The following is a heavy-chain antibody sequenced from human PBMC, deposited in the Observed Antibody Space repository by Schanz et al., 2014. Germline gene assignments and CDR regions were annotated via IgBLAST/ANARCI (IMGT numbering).Heavy chain of an antibody. D-gene: IGHD3-9*01. CDR1: GYTFTSYG. CDR3: AKAEYDIVTDSYYRLDP. Sequence: QVQLVQSGAEVKKPGASVKVSCKASGYTFTSYGISWVRQAPGQGLEWVGWISVYTGNTKYGQKVQGRVTMTADTSTNTAYMELRSLRSDDTAVEYCAKAEYDIVTDSYYRLDPWGQGTLVTVSS. CDR2: ISVYTGNT. V-gene: IGHV1-18*01. J-gene: IGHJ5*02.